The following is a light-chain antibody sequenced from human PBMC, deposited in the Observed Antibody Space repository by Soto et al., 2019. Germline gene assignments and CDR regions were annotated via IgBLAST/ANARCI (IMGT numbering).Light chain of an antibody. Sequence: DLQMTQSPPSLSASVEDKVTITCRPSQSISHFLNWYQQKPGKAPKLLIYTASSLQSGVPSRFSGSGSGTHFTLTVSSLQPEDSATYFCQQNYTPPHTFGQGTKLEIK. CDR2: TAS. CDR3: QQNYTPPHT. V-gene: IGKV1-39*01. J-gene: IGKJ2*01. CDR1: QSISHF.